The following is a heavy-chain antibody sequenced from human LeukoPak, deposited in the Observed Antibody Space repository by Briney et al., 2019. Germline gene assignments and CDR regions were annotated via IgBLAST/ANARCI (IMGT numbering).Heavy chain of an antibody. D-gene: IGHD3-16*02. V-gene: IGHV1-2*02. CDR1: GYTFTGYY. CDR3: AKDRRSLGELPSMYYFDN. CDR2: INPNSGGT. J-gene: IGHJ4*02. Sequence: ASVKVSCKASGYTFTGYYMHWVRQAPGQGLEWMGWINPNSGGTNYAQKFQGRVTMTRDTSISTAYMELSRLRSDDTAVYYCAKDRRSLGELPSMYYFDNWGQGTLVTVSS.